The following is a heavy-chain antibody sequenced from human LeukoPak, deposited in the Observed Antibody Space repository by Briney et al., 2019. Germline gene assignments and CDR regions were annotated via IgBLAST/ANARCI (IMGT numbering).Heavy chain of an antibody. V-gene: IGHV3-53*01. D-gene: IGHD4-11*01. CDR2: IYSGGST. CDR3: AKVNDYIISRGAFDI. J-gene: IGHJ3*02. CDR1: GFTVSSNY. Sequence: GGSLRLSCAASGFTVSSNYMSWVRQAPGKGLEWVSVIYSGGSTYYADSVKGRFTISRDNSKNTLYLQMNSLRAEDTAVYYCAKVNDYIISRGAFDIWGQGTMVTVS.